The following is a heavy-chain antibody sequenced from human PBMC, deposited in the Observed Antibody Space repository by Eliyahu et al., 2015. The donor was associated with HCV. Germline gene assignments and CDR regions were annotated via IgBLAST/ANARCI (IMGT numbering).Heavy chain of an antibody. V-gene: IGHV5-51*01. J-gene: IGHJ4*03. D-gene: IGHD6-13*01. CDR2: IYPGDFDT. Sequence: ELVQSGIEVKKAGEPLKISCKALGFDFSTNWIGWVRQKPGKGLEWMGIIYPGDFDTRYNPSFRGQVTISADTSLDTAFLQWKSLRASDTATYFCARQLGIHESIYKYFFDLWGHGTRVTVSS. CDR3: ARQLGIHESIYKYFFDL. CDR1: GFDFSTNW.